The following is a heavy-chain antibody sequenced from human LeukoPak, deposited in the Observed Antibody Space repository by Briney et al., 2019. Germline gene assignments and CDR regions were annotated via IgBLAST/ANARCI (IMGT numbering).Heavy chain of an antibody. CDR3: AREFARRYSSSLGLGY. V-gene: IGHV3-33*01. J-gene: IGHJ4*02. CDR1: GFTFSSYG. CDR2: IWYDGSNK. D-gene: IGHD6-6*01. Sequence: GGSLRLSCAASGFTFSSYGMHWVRQAPGKGLEWVAVIWYDGSNKYYADSVKGRFTISRDNSKNTLYLQMNSLRAEDTAVYYCAREFARRYSSSLGLGYWGQGTLVTVSS.